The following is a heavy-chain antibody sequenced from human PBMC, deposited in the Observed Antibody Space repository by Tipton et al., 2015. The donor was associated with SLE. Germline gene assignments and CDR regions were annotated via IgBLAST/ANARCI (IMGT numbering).Heavy chain of an antibody. Sequence: TLSLTCTVSGGSISSHYWSWIRQPAGKGLEWIGRIYTSGSTNYNPSLKSRVTISVDTSKNQFSLKLSSVTAADTAVYYCARDGEDSYGFVYWFDPWGQGTLVTVSS. D-gene: IGHD5-18*01. CDR2: IYTSGST. V-gene: IGHV4-4*07. J-gene: IGHJ5*02. CDR3: ARDGEDSYGFVYWFDP. CDR1: GGSISSHY.